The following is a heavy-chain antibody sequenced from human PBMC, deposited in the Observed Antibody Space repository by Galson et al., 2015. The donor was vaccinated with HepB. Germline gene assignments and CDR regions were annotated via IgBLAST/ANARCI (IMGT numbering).Heavy chain of an antibody. CDR3: AKKCSPRENSSSWIDY. V-gene: IGHV3-23*01. J-gene: IGHJ4*02. CDR1: GFTFSSYA. D-gene: IGHD6-13*01. CDR2: ISGSGGST. Sequence: SLRLSCAASGFTFSSYAMSWVRQAPGKGLEWVSAISGSGGSTYYADSVKGRFTISRDNSKNTLYLQMNSLRAEDTAVYYCAKKCSPRENSSSWIDYWGQGTLVTVSS.